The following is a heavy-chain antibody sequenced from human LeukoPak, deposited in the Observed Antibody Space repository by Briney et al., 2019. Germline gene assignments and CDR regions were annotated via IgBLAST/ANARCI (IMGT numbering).Heavy chain of an antibody. Sequence: GRSLRLSCAASGFTFSSYAMHWVRQAPGKGLEWVAVISYDGSKKDYADSVKGRFTISRDNSKNTLHLQMNSLRAEDTAVYYCARDHSWRNWFDPWGQGTQVTVSS. CDR3: ARDHSWRNWFDP. CDR1: GFTFSSYA. J-gene: IGHJ5*02. D-gene: IGHD3-3*01. V-gene: IGHV3-30*04. CDR2: ISYDGSKK.